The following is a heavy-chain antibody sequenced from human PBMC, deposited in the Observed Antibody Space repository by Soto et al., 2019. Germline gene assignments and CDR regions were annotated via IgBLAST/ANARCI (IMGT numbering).Heavy chain of an antibody. CDR3: AKASGLTKSIEARPRKFDGMDV. Sequence: EVQLLESGGGLVQPGGSLRLSCAASGFTFSSYAMSWVRQAPGKGLVWVSGISGSGGSTYYADSVKGRFTISRDNSKNTLYLQMNSPKDKDTALYYCAKASGLTKSIEARPRKFDGMDVWGQGTTVTVSS. CDR1: GFTFSSYA. V-gene: IGHV3-23*01. D-gene: IGHD6-6*01. J-gene: IGHJ6*02. CDR2: ISGSGGST.